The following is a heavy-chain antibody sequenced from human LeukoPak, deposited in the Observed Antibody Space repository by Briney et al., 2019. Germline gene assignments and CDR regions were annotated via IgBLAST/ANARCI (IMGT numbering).Heavy chain of an antibody. CDR2: IYYSGST. CDR3: ARHQYFVPHFDS. Sequence: SETLSLTCTVSGGSISSSSYYWGWIRQPPGKGLEWIGSIYYSGSTYYNPSLKSRVIISIDTSKNQFSLKLSSVTAADTAVYFCARHQYFVPHFDSWGQETLVTVSS. D-gene: IGHD2/OR15-2a*01. J-gene: IGHJ4*02. CDR1: GGSISSSSYY. V-gene: IGHV4-39*01.